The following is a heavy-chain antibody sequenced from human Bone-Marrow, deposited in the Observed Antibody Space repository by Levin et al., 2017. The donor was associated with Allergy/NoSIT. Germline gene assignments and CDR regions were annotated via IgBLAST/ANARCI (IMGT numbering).Heavy chain of an antibody. CDR2: IKQDGSEK. V-gene: IGHV3-7*03. Sequence: GESLKISCAASGFTFSSYWMSWVRQAPGKGLEWVANIKQDGSEKYYVDSVKGRFTISRDNAKNSLYLQMNSLRAEDTAVYYCAREFYGSGKGYYYYYYMDVWGKGTTVTVSS. CDR1: GFTFSSYW. CDR3: AREFYGSGKGYYYYYYMDV. J-gene: IGHJ6*03. D-gene: IGHD3-10*01.